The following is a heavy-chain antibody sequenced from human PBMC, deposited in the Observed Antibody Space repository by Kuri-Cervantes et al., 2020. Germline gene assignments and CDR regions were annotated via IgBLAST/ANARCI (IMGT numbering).Heavy chain of an antibody. CDR1: GYTFTSYG. D-gene: IGHD2-2*01. V-gene: IGHV1-18*01. CDR2: ISAYNGNT. CDR3: ARSTTPYCSSTSCRNYYYYYYMDV. Sequence: ASVKVSCKASGYTFTSYGISWVRQAPGQGLEWMGWISAYNGNTNYAQKLQGRVTMTTDTSTSTAYMELRSLRSDDTAVYYCARSTTPYCSSTSCRNYYYYYYMDVWGKRTTVTVSS. J-gene: IGHJ6*03.